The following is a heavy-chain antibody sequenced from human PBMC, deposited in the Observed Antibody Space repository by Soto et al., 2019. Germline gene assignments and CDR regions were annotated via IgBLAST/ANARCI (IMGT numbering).Heavy chain of an antibody. Sequence: ASVKVSCKASGYTFTSYYMHWVRQAPGQGLEWMGIINPSGGSTSYAQKFQGRVTMTRDTSTSTVYMELNSLRAEDTAVYYCAKRSSRGMREPWGQGTLVTVSS. D-gene: IGHD6-6*01. CDR2: INPSGGST. J-gene: IGHJ5*02. CDR1: GYTFTSYY. CDR3: AKRSSRGMREP. V-gene: IGHV1-46*01.